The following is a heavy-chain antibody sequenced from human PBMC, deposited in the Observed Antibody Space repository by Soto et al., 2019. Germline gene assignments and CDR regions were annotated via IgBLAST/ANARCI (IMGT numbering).Heavy chain of an antibody. CDR1: GFPFSDYY. CDR2: IGSSSSYT. D-gene: IGHD3-9*01. J-gene: IGHJ4*02. CDR3: ARRRPTAYYNY. Sequence: QVQLVESGGDLVKPGGSLRLSCAASGFPFSDYYMSWIRQAPGKGLEWVSSIGSSSSYTNYADSVKGRFTISRDNAKNSLYLQMNSLRADNTAVYYCARRRPTAYYNYWGQGTLVTVSA. V-gene: IGHV3-11*05.